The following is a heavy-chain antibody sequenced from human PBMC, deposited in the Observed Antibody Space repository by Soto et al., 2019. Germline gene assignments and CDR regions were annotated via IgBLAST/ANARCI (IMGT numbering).Heavy chain of an antibody. CDR1: GDSVSSNSAA. CDR3: ARDTLYNCNDHFGYYYIMDV. J-gene: IGHJ6*04. CDR2: TYYRSKWYN. D-gene: IGHD1-20*01. Sequence: SQSLSLTCAISGDSVSSNSAAWNWIRQSPSRGLEWLGRTYYRSKWYNDYAVSVKSRITINPDTSKNQFSLQLNSVTPEDTAVYYCARDTLYNCNDHFGYYYIMDVWGKGTTVTGSS. V-gene: IGHV6-1*01.